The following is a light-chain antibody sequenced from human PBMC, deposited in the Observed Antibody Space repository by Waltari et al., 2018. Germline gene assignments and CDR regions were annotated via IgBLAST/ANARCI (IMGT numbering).Light chain of an antibody. CDR3: MQGSHRPRT. J-gene: IGKJ1*01. CDR2: KVS. Sequence: DVVMTQSPLSLPVTLGQPASISCRSSQSLLYSDGNTYLSWFHQRPGQSPRRLSYKVSNRDSGVPDRFSGSGSGTDFTLKISRVEAEDVGVYYCMQGSHRPRTFGQGTKVEIK. CDR1: QSLLYSDGNTY. V-gene: IGKV2-30*01.